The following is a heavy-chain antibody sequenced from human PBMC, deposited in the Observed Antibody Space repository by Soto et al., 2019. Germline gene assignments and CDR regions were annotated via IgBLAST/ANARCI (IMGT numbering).Heavy chain of an antibody. D-gene: IGHD3-16*01. CDR2: IFSSGTT. CDR1: GASIGSVNTY. J-gene: IGHJ6*02. CDR3: ARVPSPFDFYYAMDV. Sequence: SETLSLTCTVSGASIGSVNTYWGWIRQAPGKGLEWIGYIFSSGTTYYNPSLKSRLTRALDTSQNQFSLKLNSVTAADTAVYFCARVPSPFDFYYAMDVWGQGTTVT. V-gene: IGHV4-30-4*02.